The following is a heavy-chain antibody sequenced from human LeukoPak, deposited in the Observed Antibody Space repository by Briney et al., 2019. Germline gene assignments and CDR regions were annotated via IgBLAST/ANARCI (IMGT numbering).Heavy chain of an antibody. CDR1: GGSFSGYY. CDR3: ARGRLNITMIVVPRGYYYYGMDV. CDR2: INHSGST. J-gene: IGHJ6*02. V-gene: IGHV4-34*01. D-gene: IGHD3-22*01. Sequence: SETLSLTCAVYGGSFSGYYWSWIRQPPGKGLEWIGEINHSGSTNYNPSLKSRVTISVDASKNQFSLKLSSVTAADTAVYYCARGRLNITMIVVPRGYYYYGMDVWGQGTTVTVSS.